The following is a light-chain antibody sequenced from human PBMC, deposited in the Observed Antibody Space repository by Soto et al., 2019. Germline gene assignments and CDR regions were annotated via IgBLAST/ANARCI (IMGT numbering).Light chain of an antibody. Sequence: EIVMTQSPATLSVSPGERATLSCRASQSVSSNLAWYQQKPGQAPRLLIYGASTRATGIPARFSGSGSGTEFTLTISSLQSEDFAVYYCQQYNKWPPGTLGQGTKGDIK. J-gene: IGKJ1*01. CDR3: QQYNKWPPGT. CDR1: QSVSSN. CDR2: GAS. V-gene: IGKV3-15*01.